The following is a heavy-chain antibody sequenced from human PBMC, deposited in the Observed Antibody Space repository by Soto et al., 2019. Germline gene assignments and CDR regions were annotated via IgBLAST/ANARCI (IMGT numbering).Heavy chain of an antibody. CDR3: ARRLYYDSSGFEGGGMDV. CDR2: IYYSGST. J-gene: IGHJ6*02. D-gene: IGHD3-22*01. V-gene: IGHV4-39*01. Sequence: QLQLQESGPGLVKPSETLSLTCTVSGGSISSSSYYWGWIRQPPGKGLEWIGSIYYSGSTYYNPSLQSRVSISVDTSKNHFSLKLSSVTAADTTVYYCARRLYYDSSGFEGGGMDVWGQGTTVTVSS. CDR1: GGSISSSSYY.